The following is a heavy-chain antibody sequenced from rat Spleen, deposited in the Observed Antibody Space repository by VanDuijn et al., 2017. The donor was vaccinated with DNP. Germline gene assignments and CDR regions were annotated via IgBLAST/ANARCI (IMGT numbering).Heavy chain of an antibody. D-gene: IGHD1-1*01. J-gene: IGHJ4*01. Sequence: EVQLQESGPGLVKPSQSLSLTCSVTGYSITSNYWGWIRKFPGNKMEWIGHIFYGGSTRYNPSLKSRISITRDTSKNQFFLQLNSLTTEDTATYYCARLRLEWEVRAMDAWGQGTSVTVSS. CDR2: IFYGGST. CDR3: ARLRLEWEVRAMDA. V-gene: IGHV3-1*01. CDR1: GYSITSNY.